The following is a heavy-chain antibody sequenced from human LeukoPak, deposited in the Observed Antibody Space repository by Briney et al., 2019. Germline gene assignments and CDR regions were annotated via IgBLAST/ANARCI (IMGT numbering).Heavy chain of an antibody. D-gene: IGHD4-23*01. V-gene: IGHV3-23*01. CDR3: ARNYGSNSLYYFHY. CDR2: ISSTGGTT. Sequence: PGGSLRLSCAVSGFTFSSYAMSWVRQAPGKGLEWVSTISSTGGTTNHADSVKGRFTISRDNSKNTLYLQMNSLKADDTAVHYCARNYGSNSLYYFHYWGQGTLVTVSS. J-gene: IGHJ4*02. CDR1: GFTFSSYA.